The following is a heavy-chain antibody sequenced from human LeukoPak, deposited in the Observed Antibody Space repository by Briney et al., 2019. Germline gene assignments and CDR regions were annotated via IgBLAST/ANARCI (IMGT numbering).Heavy chain of an antibody. CDR3: ASSGVLLWFGELLDHSSYNLVY. V-gene: IGHV1-18*01. Sequence: ASVKVSCKASGYMFTTYGIAWVRQAPGQGLEWMGRISVYNGNTKYAQKLQGRITMTTDTSTSTAYMELRSLRSDDTAVYYCASSGVLLWFGELLDHSSYNLVYWGQGTLVTVSS. D-gene: IGHD3-10*01. CDR2: ISVYNGNT. CDR1: GYMFTTYG. J-gene: IGHJ4*02.